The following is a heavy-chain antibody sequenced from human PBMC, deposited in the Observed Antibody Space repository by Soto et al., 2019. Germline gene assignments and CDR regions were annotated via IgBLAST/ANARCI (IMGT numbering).Heavy chain of an antibody. CDR2: VYHNGTS. D-gene: IGHD2-15*01. CDR1: VVSIRSTNW. V-gene: IGHV4-4*02. Sequence: SETLSLTCVVSVVSIRSTNWWAWVRQTPGKGLEWIGEVYHNGTSNYNPSLKGRATISVDRSKDQVSLRLNSVIDADTAVYYCARDLDRYCSVTRCHAMHVWGQGTLVTVSS. J-gene: IGHJ6*02. CDR3: ARDLDRYCSVTRCHAMHV.